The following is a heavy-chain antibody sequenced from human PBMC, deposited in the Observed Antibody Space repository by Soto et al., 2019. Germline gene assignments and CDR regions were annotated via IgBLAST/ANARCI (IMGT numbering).Heavy chain of an antibody. D-gene: IGHD3-10*01. Sequence: GGSLRLSCAASGFTFSSYAMSWVRQAPGKGLEWVSAISGSGGSTYYADSVKGRFTISRDNSKNTLYLQMNSLRAEDTAVYYCAKRSTRRLVTMVRGVTPGYFDYWGQGTLVTVSS. CDR2: ISGSGGST. V-gene: IGHV3-23*01. J-gene: IGHJ4*02. CDR3: AKRSTRRLVTMVRGVTPGYFDY. CDR1: GFTFSSYA.